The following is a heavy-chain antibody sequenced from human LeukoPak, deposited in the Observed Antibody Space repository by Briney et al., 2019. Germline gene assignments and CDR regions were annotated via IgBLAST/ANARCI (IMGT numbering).Heavy chain of an antibody. D-gene: IGHD3-10*01. J-gene: IGHJ5*02. CDR1: GGTFSSHA. CDR3: ASTNRITMVRGGFDP. V-gene: IGHV1-69*13. CDR2: IIPIFGTA. Sequence: GASVKVSCKASGGTFSSHAISWVRQAPGQGLEWMGGIIPIFGTANYAQKFQGRVTITADESTSTAYMELSSLRSEDTAVYYCASTNRITMVRGGFDPWGQGTLVTVSS.